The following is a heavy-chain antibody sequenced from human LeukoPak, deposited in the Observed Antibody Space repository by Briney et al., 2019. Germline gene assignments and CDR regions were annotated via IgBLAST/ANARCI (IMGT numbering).Heavy chain of an antibody. CDR2: IYSGGST. CDR1: GFTVSSNY. J-gene: IGHJ6*02. V-gene: IGHV3-53*01. Sequence: GGSLRLSCVASGFTVSSNYMSWVRQAPGKGLEWVSSIYSGGSTYHADSVKGRFTISRDNSKNTLYLQMNSLRVEDTAVYYCARDRIGVTWEYGMDVWGQGTTVTVSS. D-gene: IGHD1-14*01. CDR3: ARDRIGVTWEYGMDV.